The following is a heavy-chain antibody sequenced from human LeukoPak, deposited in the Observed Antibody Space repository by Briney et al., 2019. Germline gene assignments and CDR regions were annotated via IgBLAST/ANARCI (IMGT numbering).Heavy chain of an antibody. D-gene: IGHD3-3*01. Sequence: SETLSLTCAVSGGSISSSNWWSWVRQPPGKGLEWIGEIYHSGSTNYNPSLKSRVTISVDKSKNQFSLKLSSVTAADTAVYYCARERGRPIFGVVKHWFDPWGQGNLVTVSS. V-gene: IGHV4-4*02. CDR3: ARERGRPIFGVVKHWFDP. CDR2: IYHSGST. CDR1: GGSISSSNW. J-gene: IGHJ5*02.